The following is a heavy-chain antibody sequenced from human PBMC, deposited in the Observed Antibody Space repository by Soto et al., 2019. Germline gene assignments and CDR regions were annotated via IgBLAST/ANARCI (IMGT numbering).Heavy chain of an antibody. V-gene: IGHV3-23*01. J-gene: IGHJ4*02. CDR3: AKDHGLRGLLGGPLPIT. D-gene: IGHD3-10*01. Sequence: EVQLLESGGGLVQPGGSLRLSCAASGFTFSSYAMSWVRQAPGKGLEWVSAISGSGGSTYYADSVKGRFTISRDNYKNTLYLQRNSLRAEDTAVYYCAKDHGLRGLLGGPLPITGGQGTLVTVSS. CDR1: GFTFSSYA. CDR2: ISGSGGST.